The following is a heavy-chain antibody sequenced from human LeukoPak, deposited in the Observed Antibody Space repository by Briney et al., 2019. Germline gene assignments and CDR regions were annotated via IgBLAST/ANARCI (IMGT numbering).Heavy chain of an antibody. D-gene: IGHD2-8*01. V-gene: IGHV4-39*07. CDR3: AREDIVLMVSSRGFDP. CDR1: GGSISSSSYY. CDR2: IYYSGST. J-gene: IGHJ5*02. Sequence: SETLSLTCTVSGGSISSSSYYWGWIRQPPGKGLEWIGSIYYSGSTNYNPSLKSRVTISIDTSKNQFSLNLRSVTAADTAVYYCAREDIVLMVSSRGFDPWGQGTLVTVSS.